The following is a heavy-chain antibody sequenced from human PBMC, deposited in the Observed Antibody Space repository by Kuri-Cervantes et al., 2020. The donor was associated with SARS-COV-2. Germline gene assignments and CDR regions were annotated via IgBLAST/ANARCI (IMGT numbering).Heavy chain of an antibody. V-gene: IGHV3-30-3*01. Sequence: GESLKISCAASGFTFSSYAMHWVRQAPGKGLGWVAVISYDGSNKYYADSVKGRFTISRDNSKNTLYLQMNSLRAEDTAVYYCARDSSGVEMATSWGQGTLVTVSS. CDR1: GFTFSSYA. CDR2: ISYDGSNK. D-gene: IGHD5-24*01. J-gene: IGHJ4*02. CDR3: ARDSSGVEMATS.